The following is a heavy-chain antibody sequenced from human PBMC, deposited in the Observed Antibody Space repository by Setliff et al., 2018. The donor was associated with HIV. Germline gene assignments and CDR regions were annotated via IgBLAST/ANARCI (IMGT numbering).Heavy chain of an antibody. Sequence: ASETLSLTCTVSGVSIRSDVYYWSWIRQPAGKGLEWIGHIHTSGSTNYDLSLMSRVTISVDTSKNQFSLKLSSVTAADTAVYYCATSGYSYAFNWFDPWGQGTLVTVSS. CDR1: GVSIRSDVYY. CDR2: IHTSGST. J-gene: IGHJ5*02. D-gene: IGHD5-18*01. CDR3: ATSGYSYAFNWFDP. V-gene: IGHV4-61*09.